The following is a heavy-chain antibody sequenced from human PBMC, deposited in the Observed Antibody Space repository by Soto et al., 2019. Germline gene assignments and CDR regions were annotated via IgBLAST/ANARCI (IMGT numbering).Heavy chain of an antibody. CDR3: ARAGSSTWYYDGMDV. J-gene: IGHJ6*02. V-gene: IGHV1-3*01. D-gene: IGHD6-13*01. CDR2: VNAGNGNT. Sequence: QVQLLQSGAAVKKPGASVKVSCKASGNTFTSYAMHWVRQAPGQRLEWMGWVNAGNGNTKYSQNFQGRVTITRDTSANAAYMELSSLRSEDTAVYFCARAGSSTWYYDGMDVWGQGTTVTVSS. CDR1: GNTFTSYA.